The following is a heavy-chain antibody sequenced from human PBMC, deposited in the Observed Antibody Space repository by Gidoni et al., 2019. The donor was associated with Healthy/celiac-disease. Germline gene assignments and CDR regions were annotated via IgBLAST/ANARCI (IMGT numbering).Heavy chain of an antibody. Sequence: EVQLVESGGGLVKPGGSLRLSCAASGFTFSSYSMNWVSQAPGKGLKWVSSISSSSRYIYDADSVKCRFTISRDNAKNSLYLQMNSLRAEDTAVYYCARDSSGVGYFDYWGQGTLVTVSS. J-gene: IGHJ4*02. CDR2: ISSSSRYI. D-gene: IGHD2-15*01. CDR1: GFTFSSYS. CDR3: ARDSSGVGYFDY. V-gene: IGHV3-21*01.